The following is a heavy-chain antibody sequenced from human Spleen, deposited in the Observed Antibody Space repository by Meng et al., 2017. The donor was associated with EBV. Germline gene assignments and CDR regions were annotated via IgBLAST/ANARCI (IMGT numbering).Heavy chain of an antibody. D-gene: IGHD3-16*01. Sequence: VQLVQSGAEVKKPGSSVKVSCKVSGDTVGYYTSSWVRQAPGQGPEWMGGIIPLFGTTDYARKFKGRLTITADKSTLTAFMELSSLTSQDTAVYYCASSLGGSVAPVWGQGVLVTVSS. CDR1: GDTVGYYT. CDR3: ASSLGGSVAPV. V-gene: IGHV1-69*06. CDR2: IIPLFGTT. J-gene: IGHJ4*02.